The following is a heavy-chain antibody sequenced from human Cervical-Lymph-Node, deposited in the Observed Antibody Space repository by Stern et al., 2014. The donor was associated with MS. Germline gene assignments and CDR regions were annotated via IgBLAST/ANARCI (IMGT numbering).Heavy chain of an antibody. D-gene: IGHD6-19*01. J-gene: IGHJ4*02. Sequence: QLQLQESGPGLVKPSETLSLTCTVSGGSISSSSYYWGWIRQPPGKGLEWIGSIYYSGSTYYNPSLKSRVTIPVDTSKTHFPLKLGFGAAADTAVYYCARHPATNSGWFPPPDYWGQGTLVTVSS. V-gene: IGHV4-39*01. CDR3: ARHPATNSGWFPPPDY. CDR1: GGSISSSSYY. CDR2: IYYSGST.